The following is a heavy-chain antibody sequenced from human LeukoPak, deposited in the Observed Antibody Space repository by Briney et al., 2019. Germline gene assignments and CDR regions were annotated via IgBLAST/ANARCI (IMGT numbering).Heavy chain of an antibody. CDR2: INAGNGNT. CDR3: ARGLGTNGREEY. J-gene: IGHJ4*02. V-gene: IGHV1-3*01. CDR1: GYTFTSYA. D-gene: IGHD1-1*01. Sequence: ASVNVSCKASGYTFTSYAMHWVRQPPGQRLEWMGWINAGNGNTKYSQKFQGRVTITRDTSASTAYMELSSLRSEDTAVYYCARGLGTNGREEYWGQGTLVTVSS.